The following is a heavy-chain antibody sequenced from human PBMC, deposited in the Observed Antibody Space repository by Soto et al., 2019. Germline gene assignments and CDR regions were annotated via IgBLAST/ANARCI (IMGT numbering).Heavy chain of an antibody. V-gene: IGHV1-18*01. J-gene: IGHJ4*02. Sequence: ASVKVSCKASGYTFTSYGISWERQAPGQGLEWMGWISAYNGNTNYAQKLQGRVTMTTDTSTSTAYMELRSLRSDDTAVYYCARGYYDILTGYLTAEDDFDYWGQGTLVTVSS. CDR3: ARGYYDILTGYLTAEDDFDY. CDR1: GYTFTSYG. D-gene: IGHD3-9*01. CDR2: ISAYNGNT.